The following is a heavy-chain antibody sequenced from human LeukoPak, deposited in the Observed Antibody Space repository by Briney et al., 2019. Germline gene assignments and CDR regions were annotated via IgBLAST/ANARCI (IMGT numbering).Heavy chain of an antibody. CDR3: ATLFRIAAAGIRDYFDY. Sequence: ASVKVSCKVSGYTLTELSMHWVRQAPGKGLEWMGGFDPEDGETIYAQKFQGRVTMTEDTSIDTAYMELSSLRSEDTAVYYCATLFRIAAAGIRDYFDYWGQGTLVTVSS. CDR2: FDPEDGET. J-gene: IGHJ4*02. D-gene: IGHD6-13*01. CDR1: GYTLTELS. V-gene: IGHV1-24*01.